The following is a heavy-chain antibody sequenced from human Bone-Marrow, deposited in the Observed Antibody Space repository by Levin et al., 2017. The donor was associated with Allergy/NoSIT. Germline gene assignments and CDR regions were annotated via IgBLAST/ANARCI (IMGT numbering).Heavy chain of an antibody. J-gene: IGHJ4*02. Sequence: QAGGSLRLSCVASGFALNNLWMTWVRQAPGKGLEWVANINEDGSEKHYVDSVKGRFTISRDNAMNSLSLQMNSLKVDDTAVYYCARGQNRFQFWGQGTLVTVSS. CDR1: GFALNNLW. CDR2: INEDGSEK. V-gene: IGHV3-7*01. CDR3: ARGQNRFQF. D-gene: IGHD2/OR15-2a*01.